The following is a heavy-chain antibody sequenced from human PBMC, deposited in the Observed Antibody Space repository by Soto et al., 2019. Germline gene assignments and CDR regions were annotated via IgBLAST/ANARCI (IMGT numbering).Heavy chain of an antibody. CDR3: AAGTFTIFGVVIANSDAFDI. CDR2: IVVGSGNT. CDR1: GFTFTSSA. J-gene: IGHJ3*02. Sequence: GASVKVSCKASGFTFTSSAVQWVRQARGQRLEWIGWIVVGSGNTNYAQKFQERVTITRDMSTSTAYMELSSLRSEDTAVYYCAAGTFTIFGVVIANSDAFDIWGQGTMVTVSS. D-gene: IGHD3-3*01. V-gene: IGHV1-58*01.